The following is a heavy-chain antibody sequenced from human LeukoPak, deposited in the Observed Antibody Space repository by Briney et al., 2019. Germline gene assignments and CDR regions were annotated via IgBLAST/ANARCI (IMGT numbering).Heavy chain of an antibody. CDR1: GFTFSSYA. D-gene: IGHD6-19*01. Sequence: GGSLRLSCAASGFTFSSYAMSWVRQAPGKGLEWVSAISGSGGSTYYADSVKGRFTISRDNFKNTLYLQMNSLRAEDTAVYYCAKDGPRGYSGGWYPYWGQGTLVTVSS. CDR2: ISGSGGST. CDR3: AKDGPRGYSGGWYPY. V-gene: IGHV3-23*01. J-gene: IGHJ4*02.